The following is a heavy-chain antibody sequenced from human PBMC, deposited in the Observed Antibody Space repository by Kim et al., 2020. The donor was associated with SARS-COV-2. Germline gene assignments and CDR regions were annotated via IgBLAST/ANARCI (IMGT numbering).Heavy chain of an antibody. CDR2: INTNTGNP. CDR1: GYTFTSYA. V-gene: IGHV7-4-1*02. J-gene: IGHJ6*02. Sequence: ASVKVSCKASGYTFTSYAMNWVRQAPGQGLEWMGWINTNTGNPTYAQGFTGRFVLSLDTSVSTAYLQISSLKAEDTAVYYCARGQTVGQHLVSVYGMDVWGQGTTGTGSS. CDR3: ARGQTVGQHLVSVYGMDV. D-gene: IGHD6-13*01.